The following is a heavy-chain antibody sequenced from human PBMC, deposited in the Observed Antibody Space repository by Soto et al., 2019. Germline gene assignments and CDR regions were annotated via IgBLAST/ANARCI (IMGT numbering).Heavy chain of an antibody. CDR1: GFTFSSYA. Sequence: PGGSLRLSCAASGFTFSSYAMSWVRQAPGKGLEWVSYISSSGSTIYYADSVKGRFTISRDNAKNSLYLQMNSLRAEDTAVYYCASSGYDPDAFDIWGQGTMVTVSS. CDR3: ASSGYDPDAFDI. CDR2: ISSSGSTI. D-gene: IGHD5-12*01. V-gene: IGHV3-48*04. J-gene: IGHJ3*02.